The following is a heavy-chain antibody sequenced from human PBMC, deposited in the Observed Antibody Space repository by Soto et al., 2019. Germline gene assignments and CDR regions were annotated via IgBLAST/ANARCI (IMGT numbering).Heavy chain of an antibody. CDR1: GFTFSSYA. J-gene: IGHJ4*02. D-gene: IGHD6-19*01. CDR3: ARQGGDSSGWYGGYYFDY. V-gene: IGHV3-64*01. Sequence: QPGGSLRLSCAASGFTFSSYAMYWVRQTPGKGLEYVSAISTNGGSTYNANSAKGRFTISRDNSKNTLYLQMGSLRAEDMAVYYCARQGGDSSGWYGGYYFDYWGQGT. CDR2: ISTNGGST.